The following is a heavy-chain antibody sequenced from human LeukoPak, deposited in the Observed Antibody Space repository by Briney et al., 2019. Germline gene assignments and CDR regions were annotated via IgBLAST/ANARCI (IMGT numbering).Heavy chain of an antibody. D-gene: IGHD6-13*01. CDR1: GGSFSGYY. J-gene: IGHJ4*02. CDR3: ARTYSRGWSLDY. V-gene: IGHV4-34*01. Sequence: SETLSLTCAVYGGSFSGYYWSWIRQPPGKGLEWIGEINHSGSTNYNPSLKSRVTISVDTSKNQFSLKLSSVTAADTAVYYCARTYSRGWSLDYWGPGTLVTVSS. CDR2: INHSGST.